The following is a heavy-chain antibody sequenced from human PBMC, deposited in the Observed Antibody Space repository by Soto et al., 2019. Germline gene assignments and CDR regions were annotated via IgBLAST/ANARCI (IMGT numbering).Heavy chain of an antibody. CDR3: ARAGIVLVSYAMDV. J-gene: IGHJ6*02. CDR1: GGSIGCDS. D-gene: IGHD2-8*02. Sequence: XETLSLTCTVSGGSIGCDSWSWIRQSPGKGLDFIGYIYHSGSTNYNPSLKSRVTISMDTSKNQFSLRLSSVTAADTAVYYCARAGIVLVSYAMDVWGQGTTVTVSS. CDR2: IYHSGST. V-gene: IGHV4-59*13.